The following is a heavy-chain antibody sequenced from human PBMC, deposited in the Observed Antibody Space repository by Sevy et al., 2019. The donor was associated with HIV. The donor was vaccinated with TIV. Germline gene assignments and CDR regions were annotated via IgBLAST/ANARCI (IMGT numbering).Heavy chain of an antibody. CDR3: ARGRGCSSTSCTYYYYYYMDV. V-gene: IGHV3-11*06. CDR1: GFTFSDYY. D-gene: IGHD2-2*01. Sequence: GGSLRLSCAASGFTFSDYYMSWIRQAPGNGLEWVSYISSSSRYTNYADSVKGRFTISRDNAKNSLYLQMNSLRAEDTAVYYCARGRGCSSTSCTYYYYYYMDVSGKGTSVTVSS. J-gene: IGHJ6*03. CDR2: ISSSSRYT.